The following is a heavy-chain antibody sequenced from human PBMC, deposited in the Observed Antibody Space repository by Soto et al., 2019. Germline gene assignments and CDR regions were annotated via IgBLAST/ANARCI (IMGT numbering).Heavy chain of an antibody. Sequence: GGSLRLSCAASGFTFSSYAMSWVRQAPGKGLEWVSAISGSGGSTYYADSVKGRFTISRDNSKNTLYLQMNSLRAEDMAVYYCAKDWRGVKRNIVVVPAARRYYYYMDVWGKGTTVTVSS. V-gene: IGHV3-23*01. J-gene: IGHJ6*03. CDR2: ISGSGGST. D-gene: IGHD2-2*01. CDR1: GFTFSSYA. CDR3: AKDWRGVKRNIVVVPAARRYYYYMDV.